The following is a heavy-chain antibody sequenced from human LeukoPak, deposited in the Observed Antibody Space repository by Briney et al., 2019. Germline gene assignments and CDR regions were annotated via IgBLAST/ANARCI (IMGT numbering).Heavy chain of an antibody. Sequence: SETLSLTCAVYGGSFSGYYWSWIRQPPGKGLEWIGEINHSGSTNYNPSLKSRVTISVDTSKNQFSLKLSSVTAADTAVYYCARGMYYYYYYMDVWGKGTTVTVSS. V-gene: IGHV4-34*01. J-gene: IGHJ6*03. CDR3: ARGMYYYYYYMDV. CDR1: GGSFSGYY. CDR2: INHSGST.